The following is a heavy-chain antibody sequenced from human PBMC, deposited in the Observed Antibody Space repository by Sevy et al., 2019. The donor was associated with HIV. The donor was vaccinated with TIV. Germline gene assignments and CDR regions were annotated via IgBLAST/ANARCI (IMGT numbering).Heavy chain of an antibody. V-gene: IGHV4-59*13. D-gene: IGHD6-13*01. J-gene: IGHJ5*02. Sequence: SETLSLTCTVSGGSISYYYWTRIRQPPGKGLEWIGYIYDSGRTNYNPSLKSRVTISVDTSKNQFSLKLSSVTAADTAVYYCAREGFTSSSFGWFDPWGQGTLVTVSS. CDR1: GGSISYYY. CDR3: AREGFTSSSFGWFDP. CDR2: IYDSGRT.